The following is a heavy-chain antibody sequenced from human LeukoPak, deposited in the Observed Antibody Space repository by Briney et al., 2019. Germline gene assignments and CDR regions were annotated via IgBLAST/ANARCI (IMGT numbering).Heavy chain of an antibody. CDR1: GFTFSSYS. CDR3: AKDLAVAGIFDY. J-gene: IGHJ4*02. V-gene: IGHV3-21*01. Sequence: GGSLRLSCAASGFTFSSYSMNWVRQAPGKGLEWVSSISSSTYYIYYTDSVKGRFTISRDNSKNTLYLQMNSLRAEDTAVYYCAKDLAVAGIFDYWGQGTLVTVSS. D-gene: IGHD6-19*01. CDR2: ISSSTYYI.